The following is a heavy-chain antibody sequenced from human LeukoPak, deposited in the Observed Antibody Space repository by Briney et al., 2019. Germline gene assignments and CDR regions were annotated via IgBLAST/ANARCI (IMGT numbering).Heavy chain of an antibody. V-gene: IGHV3-66*02. CDR2: IYSGGST. D-gene: IGHD2-2*01. CDR3: ARGRDCSSTSCYGDFDY. Sequence: GGSLRLSCAASGFTVSSNYMSWVRQAPGKGLEWVSVIYSGGSTYYADSVKGRFTISRDNSKNTLYLQMNSLRAEDTAVYYRARGRDCSSTSCYGDFDYWGQGTLVTVSS. J-gene: IGHJ4*02. CDR1: GFTVSSNY.